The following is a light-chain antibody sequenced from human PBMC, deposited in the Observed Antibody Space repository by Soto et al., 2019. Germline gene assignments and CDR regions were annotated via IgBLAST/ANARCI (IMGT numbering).Light chain of an antibody. J-gene: IGKJ1*01. CDR3: QQYGSSPPRT. V-gene: IGKV3-20*01. CDR2: GAS. Sequence: IVLTQSPGILSLSPGERATLSCRASQSVSNDFLAWYQQEPGQAPRLLIYGASTRATDVPDRFSGSGSGADFTLTISRLEPEDFAVYYCQQYGSSPPRTFGQGTKVDVK. CDR1: QSVSNDF.